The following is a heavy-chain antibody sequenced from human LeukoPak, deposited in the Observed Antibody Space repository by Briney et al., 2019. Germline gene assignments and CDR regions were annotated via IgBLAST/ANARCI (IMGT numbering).Heavy chain of an antibody. D-gene: IGHD2-15*01. J-gene: IGHJ4*01. Sequence: LSLTCTVSGGSISSGGYYWSWIRQHPGKGLEWVAVIFGSGSNFYADSVKGRFTISRDESKNTLFLQTNSLRAEDTAVYYCARELGGHGFFDYWGHGALITVSS. CDR3: ARELGGHGFFDY. V-gene: IGHV3-53*01. CDR1: GGSISSGGYY. CDR2: IFGSGSN.